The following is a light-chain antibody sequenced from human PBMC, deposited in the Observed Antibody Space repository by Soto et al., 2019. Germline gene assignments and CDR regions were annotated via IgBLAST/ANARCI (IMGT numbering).Light chain of an antibody. CDR2: DVN. V-gene: IGLV2-14*03. J-gene: IGLJ2*01. Sequence: QSVLTQPASVSGSPGQSITISCTGTSSDVGGYNYVSWYQQHPGKAPKVMIYDVNNRPPGVSNRFSGSKSGSTASLTISGLQAEDEADYYCSSYTTSSTLVFGGGTKLTVL. CDR1: SSDVGGYNY. CDR3: SSYTTSSTLV.